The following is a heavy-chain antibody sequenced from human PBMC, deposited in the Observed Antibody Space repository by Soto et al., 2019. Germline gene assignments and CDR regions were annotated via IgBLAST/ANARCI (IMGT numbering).Heavy chain of an antibody. CDR3: GRVEGQATISYYFDY. CDR2: IYYSGST. V-gene: IGHV4-59*08. D-gene: IGHD3-3*01. Sequence: LTCTVSGGSISSYYWSWIRQPPGKGLEWIGYIYYSGSTNYNPSLKSRVTISVDTSKNQFSLKLISVSAADTAVYYCGRVEGQATISYYFDYWGQGALVTVSS. CDR1: GGSISSYY. J-gene: IGHJ4*02.